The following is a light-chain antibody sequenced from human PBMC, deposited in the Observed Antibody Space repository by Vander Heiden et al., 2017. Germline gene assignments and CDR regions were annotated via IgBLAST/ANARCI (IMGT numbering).Light chain of an antibody. V-gene: IGLV6-57*01. Sequence: NFMLTQPHSVSESPGKTVTISCTRSSGSIASNYVQWYQQRPGSSPTTVIMEKNQRPSGVPERFSGYIDSSYNYASLNISGLKTEDEADYYCQSRDSSNQGVFGGGTKLTVL. CDR2: EKN. CDR3: QSRDSSNQGV. CDR1: SGSIASNY. J-gene: IGLJ2*01.